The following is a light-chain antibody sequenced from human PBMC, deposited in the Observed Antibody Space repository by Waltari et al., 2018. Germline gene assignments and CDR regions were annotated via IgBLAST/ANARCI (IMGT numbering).Light chain of an antibody. V-gene: IGLV4-69*01. Sequence: LVLTQSPSASASLGAPVKLTCTLSRGSSSHVLSWLNQQPGKGPRYLMKVNSDGSHRKGDDIPDRFSASKSGTECQLTISSLQSEDEADYFCQTGGHGTWVFGGGTKLTVL. CDR2: VNSDGSH. CDR1: RGSSSHV. J-gene: IGLJ3*02. CDR3: QTGGHGTWV.